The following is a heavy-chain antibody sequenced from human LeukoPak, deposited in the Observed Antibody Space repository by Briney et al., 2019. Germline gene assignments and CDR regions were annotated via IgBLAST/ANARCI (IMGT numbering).Heavy chain of an antibody. V-gene: IGHV3-30-3*01. D-gene: IGHD6-19*01. Sequence: PGGSLRLSCAASGFTFSSYAMHWVRQAPGKGLEWVAVISYDGSNKYYADSVKGRFTISRDNSKNTLYLQMNSLRAEDTAVYYCARGIAVAGTLGWDYFDYWGQGTLVTVSS. CDR2: ISYDGSNK. J-gene: IGHJ4*02. CDR1: GFTFSSYA. CDR3: ARGIAVAGTLGWDYFDY.